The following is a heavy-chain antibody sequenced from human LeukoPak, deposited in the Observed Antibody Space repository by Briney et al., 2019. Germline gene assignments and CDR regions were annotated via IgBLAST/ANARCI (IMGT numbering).Heavy chain of an antibody. V-gene: IGHV3-48*04. J-gene: IGHJ6*03. Sequence: PGGSLRLSCAVSGFTFSVYGMNWVRQAPGKGLEWLSHISSGGTTIYYADSVKGRFTVSRDNVENSLFLQMNSLRVDDTAVYYCVRDFEVPAAAPDYYYFYYIDVWGTGTTVTVSS. D-gene: IGHD2-2*01. CDR1: GFTFSVYG. CDR2: ISSGGTTI. CDR3: VRDFEVPAAAPDYYYFYYIDV.